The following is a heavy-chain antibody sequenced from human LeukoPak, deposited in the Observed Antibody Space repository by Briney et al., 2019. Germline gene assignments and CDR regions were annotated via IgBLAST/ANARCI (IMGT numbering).Heavy chain of an antibody. CDR3: ARGYCSGGSCYSVENWFDP. CDR2: INPRSGGT. D-gene: IGHD2-15*01. Sequence: AASVKVSCKASGYTFTKYYMFWVRQAPGQGLEWMGRINPRSGGTDYAQKFQGRVTMTRDTSISTAYMELSRLRSDDTAMYYCARGYCSGGSCYSVENWFDPWGQGTLVTVSS. J-gene: IGHJ5*02. V-gene: IGHV1-2*06. CDR1: GYTFTKYY.